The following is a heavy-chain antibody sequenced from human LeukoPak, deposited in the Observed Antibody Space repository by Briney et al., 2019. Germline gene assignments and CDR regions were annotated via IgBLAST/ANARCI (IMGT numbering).Heavy chain of an antibody. CDR2: INHSGST. CDR1: GGSFSGYY. Sequence: SETLSLTCAVYGGSFSGYYWSWIRQPPGKGQEWIGEINHSGSTNYNPSLKSRVTISVDTSKNQFSLKLSSVTAADTAVYYCARGGQWLRPFDYWGQGTLVTVSS. CDR3: ARGGQWLRPFDY. V-gene: IGHV4-34*01. J-gene: IGHJ4*02. D-gene: IGHD5-12*01.